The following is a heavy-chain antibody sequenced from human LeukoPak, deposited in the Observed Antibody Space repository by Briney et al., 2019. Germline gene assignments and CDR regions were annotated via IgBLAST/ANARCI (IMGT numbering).Heavy chain of an antibody. Sequence: GRSLRLSCAASGFTFSSYGMHWVRQAPDKGLEWVAVISYDGSNKYYADSVKGRFTISRDNSKNTLYLQMNSLRAEDTAVYYCAKTYSGYDSDDYWGQGTLVTVSS. CDR2: ISYDGSNK. D-gene: IGHD5-12*01. J-gene: IGHJ4*02. CDR3: AKTYSGYDSDDY. V-gene: IGHV3-30*18. CDR1: GFTFSSYG.